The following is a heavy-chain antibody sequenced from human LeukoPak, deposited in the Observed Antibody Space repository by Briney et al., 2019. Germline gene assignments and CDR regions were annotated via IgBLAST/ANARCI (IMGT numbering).Heavy chain of an antibody. CDR3: VVVPAAISFGVTATDY. CDR2: ISSSSSYI. J-gene: IGHJ4*02. Sequence: GGSLRLSCAASGFTFSSYWMSWVRQAPGKGLEWVSSISSSSSYIYYADSVKGRFTISRGNAKNSLYLQMNSLRAEDTAVYYCVVVPAAISFGVTATDYWGQGTLVTVSS. V-gene: IGHV3-21*01. D-gene: IGHD2-2*01. CDR1: GFTFSSYW.